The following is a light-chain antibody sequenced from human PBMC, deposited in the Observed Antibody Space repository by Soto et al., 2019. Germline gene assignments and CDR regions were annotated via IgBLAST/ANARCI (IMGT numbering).Light chain of an antibody. CDR3: QQRNNWPPIT. Sequence: EIVLTQSPATLSLSTGERATLSCRASQSVSSYLAWYQQKPGQPPRLLIYDVSNRATGIPDRFSGSGSGTDFTLTISRLEPEDFAVYYCQQRNNWPPITFGQGTRLEIK. CDR1: QSVSSY. CDR2: DVS. J-gene: IGKJ5*01. V-gene: IGKV3-11*01.